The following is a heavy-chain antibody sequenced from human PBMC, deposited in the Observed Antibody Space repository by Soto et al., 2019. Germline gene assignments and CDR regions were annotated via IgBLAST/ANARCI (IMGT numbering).Heavy chain of an antibody. CDR2: ISAYNGNT. J-gene: IGHJ4*02. CDR3: ARALTPIVVVPAAPDY. CDR1: GYTFTNFG. D-gene: IGHD2-2*01. Sequence: ASVKVSCKASGYTFTNFGISWVRQAPGQGLEWMGWISAYNGNTNYAQNFQDRVTMTTDTSTSTAYMELRSLRSEDTAVYYCARALTPIVVVPAAPDYWGQGTLVTVSS. V-gene: IGHV1-18*01.